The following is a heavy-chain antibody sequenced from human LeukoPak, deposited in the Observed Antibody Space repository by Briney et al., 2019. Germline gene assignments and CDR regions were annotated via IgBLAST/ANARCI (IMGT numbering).Heavy chain of an antibody. CDR2: INTKGET. J-gene: IGHJ4*02. V-gene: IGHV4-4*09. CDR3: ATSNDAKIAPFDH. CDR1: GVSMSAYQ. D-gene: IGHD2-21*01. Sequence: SETLSLTCTVSGVSMSAYQWSWVRQSPEKGLEWIGCINTKGETSYSPSLKSRVTTSVDTSKGQFSLRLTSVTAADTAVYYCATSNDAKIAPFDHWGQGAPVTVSS.